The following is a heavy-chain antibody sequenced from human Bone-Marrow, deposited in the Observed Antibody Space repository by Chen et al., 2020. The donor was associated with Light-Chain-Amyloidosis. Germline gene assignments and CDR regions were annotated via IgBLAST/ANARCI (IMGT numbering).Heavy chain of an antibody. D-gene: IGHD5-12*01. CDR2: IYPDASDA. CDR1: GYTFPNYW. CDR3: ARRRDGYNFDY. V-gene: IGHV5-51*01. Sequence: EVQLEQSGPEVKKPGESLKISCKGSGYTFPNYWIGWVRQMPGKGLEWMGVIYPDASDARSSPSFEGQVTISADKSITTAYLQWRSLKASDTAMYYCARRRDGYNFDYWGQGTLVTVSS. J-gene: IGHJ4*02.